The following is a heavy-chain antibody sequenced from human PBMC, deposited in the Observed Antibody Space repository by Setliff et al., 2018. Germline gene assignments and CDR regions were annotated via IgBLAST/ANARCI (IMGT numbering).Heavy chain of an antibody. D-gene: IGHD6-13*01. CDR3: ARLIPIAAAMYYFDY. J-gene: IGHJ4*02. CDR2: IHTGST. Sequence: SETLSLTCTVSGGSISSDIWSWIRQPPGKGLEWIGQIHTGSTNYDPSLKSRLTISKDTSKNQFSLKLSSVTAADTAVYYCARLIPIAAAMYYFDYWGQGTLVTVSS. CDR1: GGSISSDI. V-gene: IGHV4-4*08.